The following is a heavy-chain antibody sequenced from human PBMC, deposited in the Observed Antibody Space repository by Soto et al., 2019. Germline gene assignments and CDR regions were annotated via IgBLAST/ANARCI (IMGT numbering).Heavy chain of an antibody. CDR2: IIPIFGTA. V-gene: IGHV1-69*13. CDR3: ARAGPGAENWFDP. CDR1: GGTFSSYA. Sequence: SVKVSCKASGGTFSSYAISWVRQAPGQGLEWMGGIIPIFGTANYAQKFQGRVTITADESTSTAYMELSSLRSEDTAVYYCARAGPGAENWFDPWGQGXLVTVYS. J-gene: IGHJ5*02. D-gene: IGHD7-27*01.